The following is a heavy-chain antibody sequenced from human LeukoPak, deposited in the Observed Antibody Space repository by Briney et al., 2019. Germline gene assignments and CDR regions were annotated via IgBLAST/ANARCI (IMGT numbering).Heavy chain of an antibody. CDR3: ARAGYCSSTSCYTGITDY. Sequence: SETLSLTCTVSGYSISSGYYWGWIRQPPGKGLDWTGSIYHSGSTYYNPSLKSRVTISVGTSKNQFSLKLSSVTAADTAVYYCARAGYCSSTSCYTGITDYWGQGTLVTVSS. D-gene: IGHD2-2*02. V-gene: IGHV4-38-2*02. CDR1: GYSISSGYY. CDR2: IYHSGST. J-gene: IGHJ4*02.